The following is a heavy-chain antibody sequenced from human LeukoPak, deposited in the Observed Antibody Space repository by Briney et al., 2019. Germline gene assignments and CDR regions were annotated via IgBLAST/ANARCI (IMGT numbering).Heavy chain of an antibody. D-gene: IGHD1-26*01. CDR2: MNANSGST. CDR3: VRVQWELRRDWFDP. V-gene: IGHV1-8*01. J-gene: IGHJ5*02. Sequence: ASVRLSCKASGYTFTSYDINWVRQATGQGLEWRGWMNANSGSTGYAQKFQGRVTMTRSTSISTAYMELSSLRSEDTAVYYCVRVQWELRRDWFDPWGQGTLLTVSS. CDR1: GYTFTSYD.